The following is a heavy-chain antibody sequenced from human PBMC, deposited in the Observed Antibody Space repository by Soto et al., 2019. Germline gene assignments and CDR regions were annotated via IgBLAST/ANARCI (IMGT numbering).Heavy chain of an antibody. CDR1: GGSISSISYY. V-gene: IGHV4-39*01. CDR3: ARSEPLVRAAMGN. CDR2: IYYSGST. J-gene: IGHJ1*01. Sequence: QLQLQESGPGLVKPSETLSLTCTVSGGSISSISYYWGWIRQPPGKGLEWIGSIYYSGSTYYNPSLKSRVTICVDTSKNQFSLKLSSVTAADTAVYYCARSEPLVRAAMGNWGQGTLVTVSS. D-gene: IGHD2-2*01.